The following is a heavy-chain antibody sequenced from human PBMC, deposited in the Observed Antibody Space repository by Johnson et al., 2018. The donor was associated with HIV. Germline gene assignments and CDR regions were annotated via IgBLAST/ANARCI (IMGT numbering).Heavy chain of an antibody. CDR2: IKQDGSEK. J-gene: IGHJ3*02. CDR1: GFTFSNYW. CDR3: TRDPTYYFDSNGYYYDAFDI. Sequence: VQLVESGGGLVQPGGSLRLSCAASGFTFSNYWMSWVRQAPGKGLEWVANIKQDGSEKYYVDSVKGRFTISRDNAKNSLYLQMNSLRAEDTAVYYCTRDPTYYFDSNGYYYDAFDIWGQGTMLTVSS. D-gene: IGHD3-22*01. V-gene: IGHV3-7*03.